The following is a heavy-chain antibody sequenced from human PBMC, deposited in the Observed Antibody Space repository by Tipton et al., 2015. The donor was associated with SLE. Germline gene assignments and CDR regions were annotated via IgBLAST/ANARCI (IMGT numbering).Heavy chain of an antibody. D-gene: IGHD3-3*01. V-gene: IGHV1-2*06. J-gene: IGHJ4*02. Sequence: QLVQSGAEVKKPGASVKVSCKASGYTFTGYYIHWVRQAPGQGLEWMGRIDPNNGVTDSAQKFQGRVTLTRDTSTSTVYMELRSLRSEDTAVFYCARAKHYDFWSDNPPINYFDYWGQGALVTVSS. CDR3: ARAKHYDFWSDNPPINYFDY. CDR1: GYTFTGYY. CDR2: IDPNNGVT.